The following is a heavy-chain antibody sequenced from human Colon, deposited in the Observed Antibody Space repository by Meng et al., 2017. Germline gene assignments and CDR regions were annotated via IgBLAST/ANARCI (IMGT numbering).Heavy chain of an antibody. J-gene: IGHJ4*02. CDR3: AGGPWEFDY. Sequence: QVQLQESGPGLLRPSGTRSLTCTVSGAPVSSGNPYWSWIRQPPGKGLEYIAYVDYSGSTHYNPSLKSRVTMSVDTSKKQLSLKLSSVTAADTAVYYCAGGPWEFDYWGQGTLVTVSS. CDR2: VDYSGST. CDR1: GAPVSSGNPY. V-gene: IGHV4-61*01. D-gene: IGHD1-26*01.